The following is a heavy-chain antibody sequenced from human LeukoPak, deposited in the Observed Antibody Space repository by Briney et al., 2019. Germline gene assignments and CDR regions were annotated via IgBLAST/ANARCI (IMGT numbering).Heavy chain of an antibody. CDR2: IGTAGDQ. Sequence: GGSLRLSCAASGFTFSSYDMHWVRRATGKGLEWVSAIGTAGDQYFPGSVKGPFPISRENAKNSLYLQMNSLRAGDTSVYYCARGDSSGYSNSDAFDIWGQGTMVTVSS. J-gene: IGHJ3*02. D-gene: IGHD3-22*01. CDR1: GFTFSSYD. V-gene: IGHV3-13*05. CDR3: ARGDSSGYSNSDAFDI.